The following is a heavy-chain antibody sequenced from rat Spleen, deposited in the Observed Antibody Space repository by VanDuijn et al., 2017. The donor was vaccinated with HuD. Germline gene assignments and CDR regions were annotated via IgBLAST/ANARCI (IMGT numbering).Heavy chain of an antibody. J-gene: IGHJ2*01. Sequence: EVQLVESDGGLVQPGRSLKLSCAASGLTFSDYYMAWVRQSPTKGLEWVATISYDGSSTYYRDSVKGRFTISRDNAKSTLYLQMDSLRSEDTATYYCARDYYSGERGDYFDYWGQGVMVTVSS. CDR1: GLTFSDYY. D-gene: IGHD1-1*01. CDR3: ARDYYSGERGDYFDY. V-gene: IGHV5-29*01. CDR2: ISYDGSST.